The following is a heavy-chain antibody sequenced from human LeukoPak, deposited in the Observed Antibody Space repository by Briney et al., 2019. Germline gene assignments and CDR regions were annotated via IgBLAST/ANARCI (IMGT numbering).Heavy chain of an antibody. V-gene: IGHV4-61*05. J-gene: IGHJ4*02. CDR3: ARLMFSRAIQPSLVDY. CDR2: IYYSGST. Sequence: SETLSLTCTVSGGSISSSSYYWGWIRQPPGKGLEGIGYIYYSGSTNYNPSLKSRVTISEDTSKNQFSLKLSSVTAADTAVYYCARLMFSRAIQPSLVDYWGQGTLVTVSS. D-gene: IGHD5-18*01. CDR1: GGSISSSSYY.